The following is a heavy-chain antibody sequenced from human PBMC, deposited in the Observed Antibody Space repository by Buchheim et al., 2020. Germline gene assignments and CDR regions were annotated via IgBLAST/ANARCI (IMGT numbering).Heavy chain of an antibody. CDR2: ISSSGSTI. Sequence: EVQLVESGGGLVQPGGSLRLSCAASGFTFSSYEMNWVRQAPGKGLEWVSYISSSGSTIYYADSVKGRFTISRDNSNNTLHLQLHSLRVEDTAVYYCAKGSAYGGREGYFDYWGQGTL. J-gene: IGHJ4*02. CDR1: GFTFSSYE. CDR3: AKGSAYGGREGYFDY. V-gene: IGHV3-48*03. D-gene: IGHD4-23*01.